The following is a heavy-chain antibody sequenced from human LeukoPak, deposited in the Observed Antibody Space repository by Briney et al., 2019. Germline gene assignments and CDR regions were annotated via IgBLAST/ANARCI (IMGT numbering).Heavy chain of an antibody. CDR1: GYTFTDYY. J-gene: IGHJ3*02. Sequence: SVKLSCKASGYTFTDYYVHWVRQAPGQGLVWMGWINPNSGGTNYAQKFQGRVTMTRDTSINTAYMELSRLRSDDTAVYYCARAEGSGWYLYAFDIWAQGTMVTVSS. D-gene: IGHD6-19*01. CDR2: INPNSGGT. CDR3: ARAEGSGWYLYAFDI. V-gene: IGHV1-2*02.